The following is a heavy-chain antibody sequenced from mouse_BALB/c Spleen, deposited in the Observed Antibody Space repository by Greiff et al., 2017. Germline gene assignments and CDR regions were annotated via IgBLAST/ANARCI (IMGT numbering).Heavy chain of an antibody. CDR1: GFTFSSYT. CDR3: TRGYDYDAFAY. Sequence: EVKVVESGGGLVKPGGSLKLSCAASGFTFSSYTMSWVRQTPEKRLEWVATISSGGSYTYYPDSVKGRFTISRDNAKNTLYLQMSSLKSEDTAMYYCTRGYDYDAFAYWGQGTLVTVSA. V-gene: IGHV5-6-4*01. CDR2: ISSGGSYT. D-gene: IGHD2-4*01. J-gene: IGHJ3*01.